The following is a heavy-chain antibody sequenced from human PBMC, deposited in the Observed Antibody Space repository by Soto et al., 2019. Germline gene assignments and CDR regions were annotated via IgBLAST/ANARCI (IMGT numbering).Heavy chain of an antibody. CDR2: INPETGGT. CDR1: GYTFTGYY. V-gene: IGHV1-2*02. J-gene: IGHJ6*02. CDR3: ARVVNAGNYYYGMDV. Sequence: GASVKVCGKASGYTFTGYYVHWVREAPGQGLEWMGWINPETGGTSYAQKFQGRVTLSRDTSINTAYLQMNSLRAEDTAVYYCARVVNAGNYYYGMDVWGQGTTVTVSS. D-gene: IGHD3-22*01.